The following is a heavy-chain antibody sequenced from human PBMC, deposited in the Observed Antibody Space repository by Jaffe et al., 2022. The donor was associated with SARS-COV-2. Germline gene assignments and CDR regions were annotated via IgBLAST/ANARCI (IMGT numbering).Heavy chain of an antibody. CDR1: GFTFSDHY. Sequence: EVQLVESGGGLVQPGGSLRLSCAASGFTFSDHYMDWVRQAPGKGLEWVGRTRNKANSYTTEYAASVKGRFTISRDDSKNSLYLQMNSLKTEDTAVYYCARGPPYSGYDFDYWGQGTLVTVSS. V-gene: IGHV3-72*01. J-gene: IGHJ4*02. CDR3: ARGPPYSGYDFDY. CDR2: TRNKANSYTT. D-gene: IGHD5-12*01.